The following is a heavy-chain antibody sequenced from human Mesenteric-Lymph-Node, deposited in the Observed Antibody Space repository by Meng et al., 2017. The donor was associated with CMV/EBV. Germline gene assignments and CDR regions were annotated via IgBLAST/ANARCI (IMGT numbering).Heavy chain of an antibody. CDR1: GFTFSSYA. CDR2: IGGSGGRT. V-gene: IGHV3-23*01. J-gene: IGHJ4*02. Sequence: CAASGFTFSSYAMTWVRQAPGKGLEWVSTIGGSGGRTYYADSVKGRFTISRGNSKNTLYLQMSSLRAEDTAVYYCAKDGSGWEYFDYWGQGTLVTVSS. CDR3: AKDGSGWEYFDY. D-gene: IGHD6-19*01.